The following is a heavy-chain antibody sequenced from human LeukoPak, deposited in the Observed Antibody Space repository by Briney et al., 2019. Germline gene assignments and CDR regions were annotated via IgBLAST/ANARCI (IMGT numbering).Heavy chain of an antibody. D-gene: IGHD2-8*01. V-gene: IGHV4-38-2*02. J-gene: IGHJ4*02. Sequence: SETLSLTCTVSGGSITIYYWSWIRQPPGKGLEWIGSIYHSGSTYYNPSLKSRVTISVDTSKNQFSLKLSSVTAADTAVYYCARAGYCTNGVCTAWFYFDYWGQGTLVTVSS. CDR2: IYHSGST. CDR3: ARAGYCTNGVCTAWFYFDY. CDR1: GGSITIYY.